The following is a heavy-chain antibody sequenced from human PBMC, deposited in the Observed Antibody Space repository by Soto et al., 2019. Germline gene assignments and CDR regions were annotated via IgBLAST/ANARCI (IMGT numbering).Heavy chain of an antibody. D-gene: IGHD2-2*03. CDR1: GFTFSSYS. J-gene: IGHJ6*03. CDR3: ARLDIVVVPAAMPEEYYYYYMDV. V-gene: IGHV3-21*01. Sequence: GGSLRLSCAASGFTFSSYSMNWVRQAPGKGLEWVSSISSSSSYIYYADSVKGRFTISRDNAKNSLYLQMNSLRAEDTAVYYCARLDIVVVPAAMPEEYYYYYMDVWGKGTTVTVSS. CDR2: ISSSSSYI.